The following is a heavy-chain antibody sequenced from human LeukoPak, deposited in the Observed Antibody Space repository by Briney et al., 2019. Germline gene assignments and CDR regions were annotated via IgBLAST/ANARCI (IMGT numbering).Heavy chain of an antibody. CDR3: ARHLPTNYYYYYYMDV. CDR1: GFTLSSYT. Sequence: GGSLRLSCAASGFTLSSYTMNWVRQAPGNGLEWVSSISSSSSYIYYADSVKGRFTISRDNAKNSLYLQMNSLRAEDTAVYYCARHLPTNYYYYYYMDVGGKGTTVTISS. CDR2: ISSSSSYI. J-gene: IGHJ6*03. V-gene: IGHV3-21*01.